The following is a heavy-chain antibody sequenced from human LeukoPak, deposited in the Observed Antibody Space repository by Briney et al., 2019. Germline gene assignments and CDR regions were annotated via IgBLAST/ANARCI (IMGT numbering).Heavy chain of an antibody. CDR3: ATYCSGGSCYFY. J-gene: IGHJ4*02. V-gene: IGHV4-39*07. D-gene: IGHD2-15*01. Sequence: SETLSLTCTVSGGSISSSSYYWGWIRQPPGKGLEWIGSIYYSGSTYYNPSLKSRVTISVDTSKNQFSLKLSSVTAADTAVYYCATYCSGGSCYFYWGQGTLVTVSS. CDR1: GGSISSSSYY. CDR2: IYYSGST.